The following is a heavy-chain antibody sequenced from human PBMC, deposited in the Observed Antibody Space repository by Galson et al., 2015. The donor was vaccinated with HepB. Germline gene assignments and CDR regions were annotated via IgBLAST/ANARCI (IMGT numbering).Heavy chain of an antibody. CDR3: ARVVGQWLIHDAFDL. J-gene: IGHJ3*01. CDR2: VYYTGST. V-gene: IGHV4-59*01. Sequence: LSLTCTVSGGSMNDYYWTWIRQPPGKGLEWIGHVYYTGSTQYNPSLESRVTISVDTSKNQFSLKLTSLTVADTAVYFCARVVGQWLIHDAFDLWGQGTLVTVSS. CDR1: GGSMNDYY. D-gene: IGHD6-19*01.